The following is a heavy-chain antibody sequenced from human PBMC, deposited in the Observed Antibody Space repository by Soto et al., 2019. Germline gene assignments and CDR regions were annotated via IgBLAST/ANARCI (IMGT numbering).Heavy chain of an antibody. J-gene: IGHJ4*02. CDR1: GFTFSDFY. Sequence: QVQLVESGGGLVKPGGSLRLSCAASGFTFSDFYMSCIRQAPGKGLEGISYISSSGTTTYYTDSVKGRFTISRDNAKNSLYLQMNTLRDEDTAVYYCARIWGGGGYALIYWGQGTLVTVSS. V-gene: IGHV3-11*01. D-gene: IGHD2-8*01. CDR2: ISSSGTTT. CDR3: ARIWGGGGYALIY.